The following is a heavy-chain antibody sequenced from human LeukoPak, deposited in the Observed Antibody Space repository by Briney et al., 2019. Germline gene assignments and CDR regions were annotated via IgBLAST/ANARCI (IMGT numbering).Heavy chain of an antibody. D-gene: IGHD5-18*01. CDR2: VYYSGNT. CDR3: ARGYTPDTFDI. J-gene: IGHJ3*02. V-gene: IGHV4-59*01. Sequence: SETLPLTCSVSVGSISSYYWSWIRQPPGKGLEWIAHVYYSGNTNYNPSLKSRVTISVDTSKNHFSLGLSSVTAADTAVYYCARGYTPDTFDIWGQGTMVSVSS. CDR1: VGSISSYY.